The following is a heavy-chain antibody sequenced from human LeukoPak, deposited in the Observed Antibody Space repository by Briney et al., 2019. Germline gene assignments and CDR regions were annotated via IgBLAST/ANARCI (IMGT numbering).Heavy chain of an antibody. CDR3: ARVYYSSSYDYWYFDL. D-gene: IGHD6-13*01. Sequence: SETLSLTCAVYGGSISGYYWSWIRQPPGKGLEWIGDINHSGDTTYNPSLKSRVTISVDTSKNQFSLKLSSVTAADTAVYYCARVYYSSSYDYWYFDLWGRGTLVTVSS. V-gene: IGHV4-34*01. CDR1: GGSISGYY. J-gene: IGHJ2*01. CDR2: INHSGDT.